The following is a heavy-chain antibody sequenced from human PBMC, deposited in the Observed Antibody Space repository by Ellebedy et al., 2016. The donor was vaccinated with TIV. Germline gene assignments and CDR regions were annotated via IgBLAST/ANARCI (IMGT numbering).Heavy chain of an antibody. CDR3: ARAEIYYYGMDV. Sequence: AASVKVSCKASGYTFTGYYMHWVRQAPGQGLEWMGWINPNSGGTNYAQKFQGRVTMTRDTSISTAYMELSRLRSDDTAVYYCARAEIYYYGMDVWGQGTTVTVSS. V-gene: IGHV1-2*02. J-gene: IGHJ6*02. CDR1: GYTFTGYY. D-gene: IGHD5-24*01. CDR2: INPNSGGT.